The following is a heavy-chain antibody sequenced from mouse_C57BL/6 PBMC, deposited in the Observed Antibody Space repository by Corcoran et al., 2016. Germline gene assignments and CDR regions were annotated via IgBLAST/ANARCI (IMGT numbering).Heavy chain of an antibody. Sequence: EVQLQQSGPVLVKPGASVKMSCKASGYTFTDYYMNWVKQSHGKSLEWIGVINPYNGGTSYNQKFKGKATLTVDKSSSTAYMELNSLTSEDSAVYYCARNYAYYYAMDYWGQGTSVTVSS. D-gene: IGHD1-1*02. CDR2: INPYNGGT. V-gene: IGHV1-19*01. CDR3: ARNYAYYYAMDY. J-gene: IGHJ4*01. CDR1: GYTFTDYY.